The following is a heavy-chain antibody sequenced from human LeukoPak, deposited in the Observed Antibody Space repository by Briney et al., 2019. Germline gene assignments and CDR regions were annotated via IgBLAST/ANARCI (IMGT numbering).Heavy chain of an antibody. D-gene: IGHD3-9*01. J-gene: IGHJ6*03. Sequence: GGSLRLSCAASGFTFSSYALHWVRQAPGKGLEWVAVISCDGTTKYYADSVKGRFTISRDNSKNTLYLQMNSLRAEDTAVYYCARDRAYYDILTGYSYYMDVWGKGTTVTVSS. CDR2: ISCDGTTK. V-gene: IGHV3-30-3*01. CDR3: ARDRAYYDILTGYSYYMDV. CDR1: GFTFSSYA.